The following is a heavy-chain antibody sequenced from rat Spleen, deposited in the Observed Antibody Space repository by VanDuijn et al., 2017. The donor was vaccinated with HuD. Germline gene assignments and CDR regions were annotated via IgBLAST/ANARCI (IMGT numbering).Heavy chain of an antibody. V-gene: IGHV5S23*01. J-gene: IGHJ4*01. CDR3: ARHNSGYGVMDA. D-gene: IGHD4-3*01. CDR1: GFTFSDYA. CDR2: ITNTGGKI. Sequence: EVQLVESDGGLVQPERSLKLSCAVSGFTFSDYAMAWVRQAPKTGLEWVASITNTGGKIYYPDSVKGRFTISRENAQNTLYLQMNSLRSEDTATYYCARHNSGYGVMDAWGQGASVTVSS.